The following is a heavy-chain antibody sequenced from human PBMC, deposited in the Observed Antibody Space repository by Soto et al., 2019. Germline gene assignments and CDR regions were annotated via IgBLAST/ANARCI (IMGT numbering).Heavy chain of an antibody. CDR3: AKVGPSYYYGMDV. Sequence: GGSLRFSCAASGLDFSSEVMCWVRQAPGKGLEWVSSISGSGRTIYHADSMRGRFAISRDNSKNSLYLQLNNLRVDDTAVYYCAKVGPSYYYGMDVWGQGTTVTVSS. D-gene: IGHD1-26*01. V-gene: IGHV3-23*01. CDR1: GLDFSSEV. CDR2: ISGSGRTI. J-gene: IGHJ6*02.